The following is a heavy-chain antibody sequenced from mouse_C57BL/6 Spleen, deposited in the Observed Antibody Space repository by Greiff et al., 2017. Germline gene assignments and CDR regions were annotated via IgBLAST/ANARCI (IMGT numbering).Heavy chain of an antibody. CDR2: IYPGSGNT. V-gene: IGHV1-76*01. J-gene: IGHJ3*01. D-gene: IGHD1-1*01. Sequence: VQGVESGAELVRPGASVKLSCKASGYTFTDYYINWVKQRPGQGLEWIARIYPGSGNTYYNEKFKGKATLTAEKSSSTAYMQLSSLTSEDAAVYFCARSYYGSSSFAYWGQGTLVTVSA. CDR3: ARSYYGSSSFAY. CDR1: GYTFTDYY.